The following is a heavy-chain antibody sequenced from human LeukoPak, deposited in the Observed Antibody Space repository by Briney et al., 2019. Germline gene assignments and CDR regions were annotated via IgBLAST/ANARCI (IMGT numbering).Heavy chain of an antibody. D-gene: IGHD3-10*01. CDR2: IYHSGST. V-gene: IGHV4-30-2*01. J-gene: IGHJ5*02. Sequence: SQTLSLTCAVSGGSISSGGYSWSWIRQPPGKGLEWIGYIYHSGSTYYNPSLKSRVTISVDRSKNQFSLKLSSVTAADTAVYYCARVYKNWFDPWGQGTLVTVSS. CDR3: ARVYKNWFDP. CDR1: GGSISSGGYS.